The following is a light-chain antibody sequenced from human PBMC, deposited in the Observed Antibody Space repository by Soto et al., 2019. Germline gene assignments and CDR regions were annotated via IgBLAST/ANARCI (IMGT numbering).Light chain of an antibody. V-gene: IGKV3-11*01. CDR3: QQRSNWQFT. Sequence: EIVLTQSPATLSLSPGERATLSCRASQSVRSNLAWYQQKPGQTPRLLIYDASNRATGIPARFSSSGSGTDFTLTISSLEPEDFAVYYCQQRSNWQFTFGPGTKVDIK. CDR1: QSVRSN. CDR2: DAS. J-gene: IGKJ3*01.